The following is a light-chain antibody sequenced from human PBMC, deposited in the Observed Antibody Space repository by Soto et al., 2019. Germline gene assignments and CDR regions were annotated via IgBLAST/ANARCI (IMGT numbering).Light chain of an antibody. V-gene: IGLV2-14*01. J-gene: IGLJ2*01. CDR2: EVS. Sequence: QSALAQPASVSGCPGQSITISCTGTSSDVGGYNYVSWYQQHPGKASKLMIYEVSNRPSGVSNRFSGSKSGNTASLTISGLQAEDEADYYCTSYTSSSTLDVVFGGGTKVTVL. CDR3: TSYTSSSTLDVV. CDR1: SSDVGGYNY.